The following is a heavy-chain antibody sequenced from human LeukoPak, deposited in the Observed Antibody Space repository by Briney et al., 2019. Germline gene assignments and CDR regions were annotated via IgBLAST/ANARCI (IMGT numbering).Heavy chain of an antibody. CDR3: ARDPTPIAARPFDY. CDR2: VYYSGTT. D-gene: IGHD6-6*01. Sequence: SETLSLTCTVSGGAISSSNYFWGWIRQPPGKGLEWIGSVYYSGTTSYNPSLKSRVTMSVDTSKNQFSLRLNSVTAADTAVYYCARDPTPIAARPFDYWGQGALVTVSS. V-gene: IGHV4-39*07. CDR1: GGAISSSNYF. J-gene: IGHJ4*02.